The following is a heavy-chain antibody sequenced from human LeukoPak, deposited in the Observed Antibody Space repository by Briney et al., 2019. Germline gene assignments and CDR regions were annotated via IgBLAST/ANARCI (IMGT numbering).Heavy chain of an antibody. CDR3: ARESRGSGSPYYYYYGMDV. CDR1: GGSISSGGYY. V-gene: IGHV4-31*03. CDR2: IYYSGST. Sequence: SETLSLTCTVSGGSISSGGYYWSWIRQHPGKGLEWIGYIYYSGSTYYNPSLKSRVTISVDTSKNQFSLKLSSVTAADTAVYYCARESRGSGSPYYYYYGMDVRGKGTTVTVSS. D-gene: IGHD3-10*01. J-gene: IGHJ6*04.